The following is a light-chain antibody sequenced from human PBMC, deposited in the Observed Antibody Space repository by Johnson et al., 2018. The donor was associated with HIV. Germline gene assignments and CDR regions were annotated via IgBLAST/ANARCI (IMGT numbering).Light chain of an antibody. CDR1: SSNIGNNY. Sequence: QAVLTQPPSVSAAPGQKVTISCSGTSSNIGNNYVSWYQQLPGTAPKLLIHENNKRPSGIPDRFSGSKSGTSATLGITGLQTGDEADSYCGTWDRSLSAGGGFGTGTKVTVL. CDR2: ENN. V-gene: IGLV1-51*02. CDR3: GTWDRSLSAGGG. J-gene: IGLJ1*01.